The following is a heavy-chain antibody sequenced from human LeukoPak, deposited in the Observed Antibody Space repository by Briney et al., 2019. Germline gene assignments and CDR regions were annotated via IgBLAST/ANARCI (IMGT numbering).Heavy chain of an antibody. J-gene: IGHJ4*02. CDR3: ARQEGSTNTAMVTGVDY. CDR2: IYPGVSDT. D-gene: IGHD5-18*01. V-gene: IGHV5-51*01. Sequence: GESLQISCKGSGYSFTSYWIGWVRQMPGKGLEWMGIIYPGVSDTRYSPSFQGQVTISADKSISTAYLQWSSLKASDTAMYYCARQEGSTNTAMVTGVDYWGQGTLVTVSS. CDR1: GYSFTSYW.